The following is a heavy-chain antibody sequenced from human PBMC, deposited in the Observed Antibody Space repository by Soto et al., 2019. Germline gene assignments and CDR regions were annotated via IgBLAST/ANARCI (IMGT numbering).Heavy chain of an antibody. CDR1: GYTFTSNY. Sequence: QVQLVQSGAEVKKPGASVKVSCKASGYTFTSNYIHWVRQAPGQGPEWMGIVNPSDGYTNYAQKFQGRVTMTRDTSTSTVYTDLSSLRSEDTAVYYCAGGQRGSSGYQFDYWGQGTLITVSS. D-gene: IGHD3-22*01. CDR3: AGGQRGSSGYQFDY. V-gene: IGHV1-46*01. J-gene: IGHJ4*02. CDR2: VNPSDGYT.